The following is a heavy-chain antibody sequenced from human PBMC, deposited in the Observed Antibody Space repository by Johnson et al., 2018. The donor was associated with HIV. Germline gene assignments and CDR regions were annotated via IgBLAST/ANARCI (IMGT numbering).Heavy chain of an antibody. Sequence: QVQLVESGGGLVKPGGSLRLSCAASGFSFNNYYMSWIRQAPGKGLEWISYISGSGITIYHADSVKGRFTISRDNAKNSLYLQMNSLRAEDTAVYYCARIRAAAVLDGFDIWGQGTIVSVSS. CDR2: ISGSGITI. CDR3: ARIRAAAVLDGFDI. CDR1: GFSFNNYY. V-gene: IGHV3-11*04. D-gene: IGHD6-13*01. J-gene: IGHJ3*02.